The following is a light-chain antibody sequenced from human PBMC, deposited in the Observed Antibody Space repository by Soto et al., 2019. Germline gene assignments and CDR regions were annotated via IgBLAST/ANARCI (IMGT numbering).Light chain of an antibody. CDR3: QQANSFPLT. CDR2: AAS. Sequence: DIQMTQSPSSLSASVGDRVTITCQASQDIKNYLNWYQQKPGKAPKLLIYAASSLQSGVPSRFSGSGSGTDFTLTISSLQPEDFATYYCQQANSFPLTFGGGTMVDI. V-gene: IGKV1-12*01. CDR1: QDIKNY. J-gene: IGKJ4*01.